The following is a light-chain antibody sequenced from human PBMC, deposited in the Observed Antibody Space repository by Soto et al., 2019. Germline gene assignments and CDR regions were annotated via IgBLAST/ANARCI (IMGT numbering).Light chain of an antibody. CDR2: GAV. CDR3: QQYNAGPRT. Sequence: EIVMTQSPVTLSVSPGERATLSCRASQSVGGDVAWYQQIPGQSPRLLIYGAVTRATGVAARFTGGGSGTEFTLTVDSLQSEDLATYYCQQYNAGPRTFGQGTKLE. CDR1: QSVGGD. V-gene: IGKV3-15*01. J-gene: IGKJ2*01.